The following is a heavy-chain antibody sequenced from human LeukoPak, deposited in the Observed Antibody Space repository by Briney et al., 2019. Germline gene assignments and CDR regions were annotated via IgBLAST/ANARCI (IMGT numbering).Heavy chain of an antibody. CDR3: ARNYGSGSYLTPYYYMDV. Sequence: SETLSLTCTVSGGSISSSSYYWGWIRQPPGKGLEWIGSIYYSGSTYYNPSLKSRVTISVDTSKNQFSLKLSSVTAADTAVYYCARNYGSGSYLTPYYYMDVWGKGTTVTISS. CDR2: IYYSGST. CDR1: GGSISSSSYY. J-gene: IGHJ6*03. D-gene: IGHD3-10*01. V-gene: IGHV4-39*01.